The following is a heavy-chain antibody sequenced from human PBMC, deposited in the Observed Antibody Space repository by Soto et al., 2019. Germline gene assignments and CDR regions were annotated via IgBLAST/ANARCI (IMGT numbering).Heavy chain of an antibody. CDR2: IYYSGST. CDR3: ARARAARPANWFDP. J-gene: IGHJ5*02. V-gene: IGHV4-30-4*01. CDR1: GGSISSGDYY. D-gene: IGHD6-6*01. Sequence: SETLSLTCTVSGGSISSGDYYWSWIRQPPGKGLEWIGYIYYSGSTYYNPSLKSRVTISVDTSKNQFSLKLSSVTAADTAVYYCARARAARPANWFDPWGQGTLVTVSS.